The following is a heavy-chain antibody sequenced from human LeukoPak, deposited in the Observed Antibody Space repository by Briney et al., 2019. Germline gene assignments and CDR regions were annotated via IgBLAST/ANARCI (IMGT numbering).Heavy chain of an antibody. J-gene: IGHJ3*02. CDR2: ISWNSGSI. V-gene: IGHV3-9*02. D-gene: IGHD3-22*01. CDR3: AKDIFTGSSSGYDYAFDI. CDR1: GFTSDDYA. Sequence: GRSLRLSCAASGFTSDDYAMPWVRQAPGKGLEWVSGISWNSGSIGYADSVKGRFTISRDNAKNSLYLQMNSLRAEDTALYYCAKDIFTGSSSGYDYAFDIWGQGTMVTVSS.